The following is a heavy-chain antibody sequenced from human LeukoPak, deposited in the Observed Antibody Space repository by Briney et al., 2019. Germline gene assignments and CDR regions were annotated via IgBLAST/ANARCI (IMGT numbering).Heavy chain of an antibody. Sequence: PGGSLRLSCAASGFTFSSYAMHWVRQAPGKGLEWVAVISYDGSNKYYADSVKGRFTISRDNSKNTLYLQMNSLRAEDTAVYYCARGQSNSWYHNYFDYWGQGTLVTVSS. D-gene: IGHD6-13*01. CDR2: ISYDGSNK. J-gene: IGHJ4*02. CDR1: GFTFSSYA. V-gene: IGHV3-30-3*01. CDR3: ARGQSNSWYHNYFDY.